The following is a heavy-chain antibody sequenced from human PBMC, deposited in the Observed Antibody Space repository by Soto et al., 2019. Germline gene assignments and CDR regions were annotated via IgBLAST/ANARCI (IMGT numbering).Heavy chain of an antibody. Sequence: PSETLSLTCAVSDGPITSRTYSWGWIRQPPGKTLEWIGTIYYHGNTYSNPSLKSRVTISVDTSNNQLSLKLRSVTAADTAVYYCARHDGFSSGWIFDYWGHGTLVTVSS. CDR3: ARHDGFSSGWIFDY. CDR1: DGPITSRTYS. CDR2: IYYHGNT. V-gene: IGHV4-39*01. D-gene: IGHD6-19*01. J-gene: IGHJ4*01.